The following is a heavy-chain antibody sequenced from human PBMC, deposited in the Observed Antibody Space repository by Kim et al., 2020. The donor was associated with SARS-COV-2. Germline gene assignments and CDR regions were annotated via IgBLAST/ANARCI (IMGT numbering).Heavy chain of an antibody. CDR3: ARSPGGGSYGPDFDY. D-gene: IGHD5-18*01. Sequence: PSLKSLVTISVDTSKNQFSLKLSSGTAADTAVYYCARSPGGGSYGPDFDYWGQGTLVTVSS. V-gene: IGHV4-59*01. J-gene: IGHJ4*02.